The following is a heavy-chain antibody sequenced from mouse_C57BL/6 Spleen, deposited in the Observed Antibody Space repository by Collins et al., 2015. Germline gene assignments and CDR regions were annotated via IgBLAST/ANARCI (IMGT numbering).Heavy chain of an antibody. Sequence: DVQLQESGPGLVKPSQSLSLTCTVTGYSITSDYAWNWIRQFPGNKLEWMGYISYSGSTSYNPSLKSRISITRDTSKNQFFLQLNSVTTEDTATYYCARVYYYGSDYFDYWGQGTTLTVSS. V-gene: IGHV3-2*02. CDR2: ISYSGST. CDR1: GYSITSDYA. CDR3: ARVYYYGSDYFDY. D-gene: IGHD1-1*01. J-gene: IGHJ2*01.